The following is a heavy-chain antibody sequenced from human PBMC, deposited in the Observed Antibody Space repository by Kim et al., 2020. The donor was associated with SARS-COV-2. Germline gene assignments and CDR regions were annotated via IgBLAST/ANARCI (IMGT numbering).Heavy chain of an antibody. J-gene: IGHJ4*02. CDR3: AKDHPSSGWPTFDS. D-gene: IGHD6-19*01. CDR1: GFTFSRYA. CDR2: VNNGGNA. V-gene: IGHV3-23*01. Sequence: GGSLRLSCAASGFTFSRYAMSWVRQAPGKGPEWIAAVNNGGNAYYANCAKGRFTVSRDNNRNTLDLQMNSLTAEDTALYFCAKDHPSSGWPTFDSWGQGTLVTVSS.